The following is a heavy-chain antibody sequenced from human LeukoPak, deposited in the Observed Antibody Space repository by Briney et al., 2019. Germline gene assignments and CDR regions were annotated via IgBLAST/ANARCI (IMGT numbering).Heavy chain of an antibody. D-gene: IGHD6-19*01. CDR1: GFTFSSYG. CDR2: ISGSGGST. J-gene: IGHJ5*02. CDR3: AKDPGWPKSNWFDP. Sequence: GGSLRLSCAASGFTFSSYGMSWVRQAPGKGLEWVSAISGSGGSTYYADSVKGRFTISRDNPKNTLYLQMNSLRAEDTAVYYCAKDPGWPKSNWFDPWGQGTLVTVSS. V-gene: IGHV3-23*01.